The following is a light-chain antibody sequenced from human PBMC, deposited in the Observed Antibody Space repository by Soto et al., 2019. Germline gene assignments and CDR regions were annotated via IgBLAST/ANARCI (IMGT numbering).Light chain of an antibody. CDR3: QQRSNWPPT. Sequence: EIVLTQSTATPSLSPGERATLSCRASQSVSSYLAWYQQKPGQAPRLLIYDASNRATGIPARFSGSGSGTDFTLTISSLEPEDFAVYYCQQRSNWPPTFGPGTKVDIK. V-gene: IGKV3-11*01. CDR1: QSVSSY. CDR2: DAS. J-gene: IGKJ3*01.